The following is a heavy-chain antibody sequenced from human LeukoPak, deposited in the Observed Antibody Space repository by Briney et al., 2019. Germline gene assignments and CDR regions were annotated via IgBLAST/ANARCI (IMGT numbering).Heavy chain of an antibody. Sequence: GGSLRLSCAASGFTFSSFAMSWVRQAPGKGLEWVSTFSGSGGSTYYADSVKGRFSISRDNSKNTLYLQMNSLRAEDTAAYYCAKDRPITFGGVIVPYFDYWGQGTLVTVSS. V-gene: IGHV3-23*01. CDR3: AKDRPITFGGVIVPYFDY. D-gene: IGHD3-16*02. CDR1: GFTFSSFA. J-gene: IGHJ4*02. CDR2: FSGSGGST.